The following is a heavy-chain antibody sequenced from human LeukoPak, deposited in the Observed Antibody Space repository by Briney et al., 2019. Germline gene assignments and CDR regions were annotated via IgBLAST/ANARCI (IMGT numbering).Heavy chain of an antibody. D-gene: IGHD3-10*01. J-gene: IGHJ4*02. CDR2: ISYDGSNK. CDR3: ARDLRRPLLWFGELSQ. Sequence: GGSLRLSCAASGFTFSGYPMHWVRQAPGKGLEWVAVISYDGSNKYYADSVKARFTISRDNSKNTLYLQMNSLRAEDTAVYYCARDLRRPLLWFGELSQWGQGTLVTVSS. V-gene: IGHV3-30*04. CDR1: GFTFSGYP.